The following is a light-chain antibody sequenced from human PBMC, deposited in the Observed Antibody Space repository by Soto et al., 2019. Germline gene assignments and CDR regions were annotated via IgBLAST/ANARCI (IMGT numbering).Light chain of an antibody. CDR2: SNN. V-gene: IGLV1-44*01. CDR1: SSNIGSNT. Sequence: QSVLTQPPSASGTPXQRVTISCSGSSSNIGSNTVNWYQQLPGTAPKLLIYSNNQRPSGVPDRFSGSKSGTSASLAISGLQSEDEADYYCAAWDDSLNVLFGGGTKLTVL. J-gene: IGLJ2*01. CDR3: AAWDDSLNVL.